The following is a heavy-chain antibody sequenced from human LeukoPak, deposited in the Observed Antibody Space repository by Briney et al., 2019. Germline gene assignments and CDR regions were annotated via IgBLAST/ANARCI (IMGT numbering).Heavy chain of an antibody. CDR1: GGSISSSSYY. J-gene: IGHJ5*02. V-gene: IGHV4-39*07. CDR3: ARDEGAVAEFHWFDP. CDR2: IYYSGST. D-gene: IGHD6-19*01. Sequence: KSSETLSLTCTVSGGSISSSSYYWGWIRQPPGKGLEWIGSIYYSGSTYYNPSLKSRVTISVDTSKNQFSLKLSSVTAADTAVYYCARDEGAVAEFHWFDPWGQGTLVTVSS.